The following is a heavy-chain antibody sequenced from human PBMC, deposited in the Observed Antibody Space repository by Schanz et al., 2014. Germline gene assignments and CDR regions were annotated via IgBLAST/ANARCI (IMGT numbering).Heavy chain of an antibody. V-gene: IGHV4-39*01. CDR3: ARRGIGGTYYREPFDY. CDR1: GGSISSSSYY. D-gene: IGHD1-26*01. Sequence: QLQLQESGPGLVKPSETLSLTCTVSGGSISSSSYYWGWIRQPPGKGLAWIGSIYASGGTYYNPSRRVRFPIPLDTPKTLFSLSLRSVTAADTAVYFCARRGIGGTYYREPFDYWGQGTLVTVS. CDR2: IYASGGT. J-gene: IGHJ4*02.